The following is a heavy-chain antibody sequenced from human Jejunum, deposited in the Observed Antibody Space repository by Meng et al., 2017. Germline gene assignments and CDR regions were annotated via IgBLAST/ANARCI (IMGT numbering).Heavy chain of an antibody. J-gene: IGHJ4*02. CDR2: IHNSGTT. D-gene: IGHD6-19*01. Sequence: SATLSLTCAVSVGSITSGYWWTWVRQPPGKGLEWIGEIHNSGTTNYNPSLKSRVTISVDNSKNQFTLRLTSVTAADTAVYYCAASSGWWRIDSWGQGTLVTVSS. CDR3: AASSGWWRIDS. CDR1: VGSITSGYW. V-gene: IGHV4-4*02.